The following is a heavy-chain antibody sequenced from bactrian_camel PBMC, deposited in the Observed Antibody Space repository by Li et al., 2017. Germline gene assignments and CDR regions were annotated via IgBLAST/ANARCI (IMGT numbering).Heavy chain of an antibody. D-gene: IGHD6*01. V-gene: IGHV3S1*01. CDR2: ITTRSGST. CDR3: AAQTKFCGILTFRNTDFGY. J-gene: IGHJ6*01. CDR1: GDAFSTYR. Sequence: VQLVESGGGTVKAGGSLTVSCAASGDAFSTYRVRCVSWFHQAPGKERDGIATITTRSGSTAYADSVQGRFTILRDNSKNSLYLGMNKLKPEDTAMYYCAAQTKFCGILTFRNTDFGYWGQGTQVTVS.